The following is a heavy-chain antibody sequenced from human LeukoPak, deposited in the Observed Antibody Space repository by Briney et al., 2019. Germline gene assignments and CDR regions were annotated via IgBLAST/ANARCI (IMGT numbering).Heavy chain of an antibody. CDR1: GGSISSSSYY. V-gene: IGHV4-39*07. J-gene: IGHJ4*02. Sequence: PSETLSLTCTVSGGSISSSSYYCGWIRQPPGKGLEWVGSIYYSGSTYYNPSLKSRVTISVDTSKNQFSLKLSSVTAADTAVYYCARDSYCSGGSCYPIDYWGQGTLVTVSS. CDR2: IYYSGST. D-gene: IGHD2-15*01. CDR3: ARDSYCSGGSCYPIDY.